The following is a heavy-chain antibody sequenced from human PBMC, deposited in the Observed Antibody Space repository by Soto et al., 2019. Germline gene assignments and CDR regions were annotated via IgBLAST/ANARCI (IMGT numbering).Heavy chain of an antibody. CDR2: IIPVSGAA. CDR1: GGTFGSYA. Sequence: QVQLVQSGAEVKKPGSSVKVSCKDSGGTFGSYAFSWVRQAPGQGLEWMGGIIPVSGAAHYAQKFQGRVTITAEESTSTAYMELSSLSAPYKAGYYCATALGCISNSCTLDYWGQGTRFIVSS. J-gene: IGHJ4*02. D-gene: IGHD2-8*01. V-gene: IGHV1-69*01. CDR3: ATALGCISNSCTLDY.